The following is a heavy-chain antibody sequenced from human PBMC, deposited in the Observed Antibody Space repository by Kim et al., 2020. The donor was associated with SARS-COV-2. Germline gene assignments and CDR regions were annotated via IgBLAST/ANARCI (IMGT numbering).Heavy chain of an antibody. V-gene: IGHV1-18*01. CDR2: ISAYNGNT. J-gene: IGHJ4*02. CDR3: ARDPGFGETTPFDY. D-gene: IGHD3-10*01. Sequence: ASVKVSCKASGYTFISYGISWVRQAPGQGLEWMGWISAYNGNTNYAQKLQGRVTMTTDTSTSTAYMELRSLRSDDTAVYYCARDPGFGETTPFDYWGQGTLVTVSS. CDR1: GYTFISYG.